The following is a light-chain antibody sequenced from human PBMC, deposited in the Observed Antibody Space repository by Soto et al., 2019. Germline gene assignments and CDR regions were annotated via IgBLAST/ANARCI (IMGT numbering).Light chain of an antibody. Sequence: EIMLAQSPAPLTKYPGTIATLSCRASQSVSSSYLAWYQQKPGQAPRLLIYGASSRATGIPDRFSGSGSGTDFTLTSIRLEPYDSATYYCQQYNIYWTFGQGTKV. CDR1: QSVSSSY. V-gene: IGKV3-20*01. CDR3: QQYNIYWT. J-gene: IGKJ1*01. CDR2: GAS.